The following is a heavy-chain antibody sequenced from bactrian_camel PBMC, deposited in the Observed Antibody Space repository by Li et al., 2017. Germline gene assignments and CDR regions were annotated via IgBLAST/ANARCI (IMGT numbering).Heavy chain of an antibody. J-gene: IGHJ6*01. CDR2: IRSDGRT. CDR1: EDRYSNYYRRYC. CDR3: AVPGSWSPECGY. D-gene: IGHD6*01. Sequence: HVQLVESGGGSVQAGGSLRLSCAASEDRYSNYYRRYCMGWFRQGPGKEREEIATIRSDGRTSYADSAKGRFTISQDDVNDTVYLQMNSLKPEDTAVYYCAVPGSWSPECGYSGQGTQVTVS. V-gene: IGHV3S53*01.